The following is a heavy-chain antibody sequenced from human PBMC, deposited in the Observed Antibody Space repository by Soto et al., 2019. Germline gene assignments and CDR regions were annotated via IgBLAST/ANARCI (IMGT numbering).Heavy chain of an antibody. V-gene: IGHV3-7*01. CDR2: IKQGGSEK. J-gene: IGHJ4*02. CDR1: GFTFSSYW. D-gene: IGHD2-2*01. Sequence: EVQLVESGGGLVQPGGSLRLSCAASGFTFSSYWMSWVRQAPGKGLEWVANIKQGGSEKYYVDSVKGRFTISRDNAKKSLYLQMNSLRAEDTAVFYCARGSRYCGSTSCYSFYSWGQGTLVTVSS. CDR3: ARGSRYCGSTSCYSFYS.